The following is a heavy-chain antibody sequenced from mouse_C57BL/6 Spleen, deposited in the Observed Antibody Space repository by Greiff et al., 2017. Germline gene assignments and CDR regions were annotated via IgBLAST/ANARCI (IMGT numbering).Heavy chain of an antibody. CDR3: AVIYYYGSSYFDY. CDR2: IDPSDSYT. V-gene: IGHV1-50*01. Sequence: VQLQQPGAELVKPGASVKLSCKASGYTFTSYWMQWVKQRPGQGLEWIGEIDPSDSYTNYNQKFKGKATLTVDTSSSTAYMQLSSLTSEDSAVYYCAVIYYYGSSYFDYWGQGTTLTVSS. CDR1: GYTFTSYW. J-gene: IGHJ2*01. D-gene: IGHD1-1*01.